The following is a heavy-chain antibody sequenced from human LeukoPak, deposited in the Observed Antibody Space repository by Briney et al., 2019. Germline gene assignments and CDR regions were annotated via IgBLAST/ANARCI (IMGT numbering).Heavy chain of an antibody. CDR2: IKPDGSEK. D-gene: IGHD3-10*01. V-gene: IGHV3-7*05. CDR1: GFTFSNYW. CDR3: VRGSSGTVVRGVAWAWFDP. Sequence: GGSLRLSCVAYGFTFSNYWMTWVRQAPGKGLEWVANIKPDGSEKHFVDSVRGRFTISRDNAKDSLYLQMNSLRAEDTAVYYCVRGSSGTVVRGVAWAWFDPWGQGTLVTVSS. J-gene: IGHJ5*02.